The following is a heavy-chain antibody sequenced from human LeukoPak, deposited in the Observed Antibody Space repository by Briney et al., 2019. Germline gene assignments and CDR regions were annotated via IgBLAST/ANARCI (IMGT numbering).Heavy chain of an antibody. CDR1: GGSISSSSYY. CDR2: IYYSGST. Sequence: SETLSLTCTVSGGSISSSSYYWGWIRQPPGKGLEWIGSIYYSGSTYYNPSLKSRVTISVDTSENQFSLKLSSVTAADTAVYYCARHVLRRGYFDCWGQGTLVTVSS. V-gene: IGHV4-39*01. J-gene: IGHJ4*02. D-gene: IGHD2/OR15-2a*01. CDR3: ARHVLRRGYFDC.